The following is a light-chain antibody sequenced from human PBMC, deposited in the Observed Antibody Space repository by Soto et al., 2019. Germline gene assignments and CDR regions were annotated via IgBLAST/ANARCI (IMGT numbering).Light chain of an antibody. Sequence: EIVLTQSPGTLSLSPGERVTLSCRASQSVNNNFLSWYQQKPGQAPRLLIYAASSGATGIPDRFSGSGSGTDFTLTINRLEPEDFVVYYCQQRSNWPPWTFGQGTKVEIK. J-gene: IGKJ1*01. CDR3: QQRSNWPPWT. CDR1: QSVNNNF. CDR2: AAS. V-gene: IGKV3D-20*02.